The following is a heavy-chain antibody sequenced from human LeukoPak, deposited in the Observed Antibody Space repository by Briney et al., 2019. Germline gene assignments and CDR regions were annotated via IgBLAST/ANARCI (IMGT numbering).Heavy chain of an antibody. J-gene: IGHJ4*02. CDR1: GGSISGSSYY. D-gene: IGHD3-10*01. CDR3: ARADTYYYGSGPTFDY. Sequence: PSETLSLTCTVSGGSISGSSYYWGWIRQPPGKGLEWIGSIYYSGSTYYNPSLKSRVTISLDTSKNQFSLKLSSVTAADTAVYYCARADTYYYGSGPTFDYWGQGTLVTVSS. CDR2: IYYSGST. V-gene: IGHV4-39*07.